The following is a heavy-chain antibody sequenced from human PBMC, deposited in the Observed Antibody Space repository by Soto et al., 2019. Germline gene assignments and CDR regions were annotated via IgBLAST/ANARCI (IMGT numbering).Heavy chain of an antibody. D-gene: IGHD2-2*01. Sequence: SQTLSLTCAVYAGSFSRSFWNCSRQPPGKGPEWLGEINHSGRTNYNPSLKSRVSISVDTSKNQFSLKLSSETAADTAVYYCARGLAVTSTFYYYYAMDVWGQGSTVTVAS. J-gene: IGHJ6*02. CDR1: AGSFSRSF. CDR2: INHSGRT. V-gene: IGHV4-34*01. CDR3: ARGLAVTSTFYYYYAMDV.